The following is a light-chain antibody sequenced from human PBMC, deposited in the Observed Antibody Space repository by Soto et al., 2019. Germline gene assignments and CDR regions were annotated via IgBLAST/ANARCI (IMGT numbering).Light chain of an antibody. CDR1: SSDVGTYNY. J-gene: IGLJ1*01. CDR2: EVN. Sequence: QSVLAQPPSASGSPGQSVTISCTETSSDVGTYNYVSWYQQHPGKAPKLMIYEVNKRPAGVPDRFSGSKSGIMASLTVSGLQAEDEADYYCSSYAGNNNLYVFGTGTKATVL. V-gene: IGLV2-8*01. CDR3: SSYAGNNNLYV.